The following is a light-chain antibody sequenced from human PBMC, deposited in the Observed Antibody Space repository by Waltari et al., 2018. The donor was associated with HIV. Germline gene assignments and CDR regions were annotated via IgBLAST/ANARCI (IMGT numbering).Light chain of an antibody. CDR3: CAYAAGHVSYV. V-gene: IGLV2-11*01. CDR1: TSDVGFYDY. J-gene: IGLJ1*01. Sequence: QSALTQPPSVSGSPGQSVSISCSGTTSDVGFYDYVSWYQQYPGKAPKLIIFDVNQRPSGDPELFSGSKSGNTASLTIAGLQTEDEADYFCCAYAAGHVSYVFGNGTAVAVL. CDR2: DVN.